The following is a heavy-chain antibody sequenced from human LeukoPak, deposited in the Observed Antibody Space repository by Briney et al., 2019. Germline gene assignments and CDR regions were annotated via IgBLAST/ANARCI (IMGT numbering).Heavy chain of an antibody. J-gene: IGHJ4*02. CDR2: VKSKTDGGTT. Sequence: PGGSLRRSYAGSGFTFYKVRRGWVRQDPGKGLEWVGRVKSKTDGGTTDYAPPVQGRFTVSRDDSKNTLYLQMNSLKTEDTAVYYCTAEAQGGFDRLGQGTLVTVSS. D-gene: IGHD1-26*01. CDR3: TAEAQGGFDR. CDR1: GFTFYKVR. V-gene: IGHV3-15*01.